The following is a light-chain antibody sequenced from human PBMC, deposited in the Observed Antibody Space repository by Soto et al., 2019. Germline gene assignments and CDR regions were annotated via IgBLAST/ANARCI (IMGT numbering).Light chain of an antibody. CDR3: QQYNNWPRT. CDR2: GAS. V-gene: IGKV3-15*01. Sequence: EIVMTQSPATLSVSPGGGATLSCRASQSVSNKLAWYQQKPGQAPRLLIYGASTRATGIPARFSGSGSGTEFTLTISSLQSEDCAVYYCQQYNNWPRTFGQGTKVEIK. J-gene: IGKJ1*01. CDR1: QSVSNK.